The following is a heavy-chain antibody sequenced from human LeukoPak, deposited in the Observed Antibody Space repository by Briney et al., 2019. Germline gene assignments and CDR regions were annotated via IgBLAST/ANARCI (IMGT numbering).Heavy chain of an antibody. Sequence: SETLSLTCTASGCSISGYYWSWIRQPPGKGLEWIGYIYDSGSTKYNPSLKSRVTMSVDTSRNQFSLKLSSVTAADTAVYYCARGGLENGYHSNDGFDIWGQGTMVTVSS. CDR3: ARGGLENGYHSNDGFDI. CDR1: GCSISGYY. V-gene: IGHV4-59*01. J-gene: IGHJ3*02. D-gene: IGHD3-22*01. CDR2: IYDSGST.